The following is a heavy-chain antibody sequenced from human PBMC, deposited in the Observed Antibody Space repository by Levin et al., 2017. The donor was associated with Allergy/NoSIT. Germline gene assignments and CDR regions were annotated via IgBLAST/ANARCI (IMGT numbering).Heavy chain of an antibody. Sequence: AASVKVSCKASGYTFTGYYMHWVRQAPGQGLEWMGWINPNSGGTNYAQKFQGRVTMTRDTSISTAYMELSRLRSDDTAVYYCARGTYSSGWLPFDYWGQGTLVTVSS. CDR2: INPNSGGT. V-gene: IGHV1-2*02. CDR3: ARGTYSSGWLPFDY. D-gene: IGHD6-19*01. CDR1: GYTFTGYY. J-gene: IGHJ4*02.